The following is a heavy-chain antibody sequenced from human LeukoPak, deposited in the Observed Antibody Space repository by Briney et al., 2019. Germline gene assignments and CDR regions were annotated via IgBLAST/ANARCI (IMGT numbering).Heavy chain of an antibody. V-gene: IGHV3-21*01. CDR3: AREDIGDDY. Sequence: GGSLRLSCAASGFTFSAYNMKWVRQAPGKGLECVSSISISGSYIYYADSVKGRFTISRDNAENSLYLQMNSLRGEDTAVYYCAREDIGDDYWGQGTLVTVSS. CDR1: GFTFSAYN. D-gene: IGHD5-12*01. CDR2: ISISGSYI. J-gene: IGHJ4*02.